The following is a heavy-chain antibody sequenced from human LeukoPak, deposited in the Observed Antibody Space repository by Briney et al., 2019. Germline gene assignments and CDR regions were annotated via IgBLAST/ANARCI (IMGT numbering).Heavy chain of an antibody. CDR2: INHSGST. Sequence: SETLSLTCAVYGGSFSGYYWSWIRQPPGKGLEWIGEINHSGSTNYNPSLKSRVTMSVDTSKNQFSLKLSSVTAADTAVYFCTRDTGTTGEVKFDPWGQGTLVTVSS. J-gene: IGHJ5*02. CDR1: GGSFSGYY. V-gene: IGHV4-34*01. CDR3: TRDTGTTGEVKFDP. D-gene: IGHD4-17*01.